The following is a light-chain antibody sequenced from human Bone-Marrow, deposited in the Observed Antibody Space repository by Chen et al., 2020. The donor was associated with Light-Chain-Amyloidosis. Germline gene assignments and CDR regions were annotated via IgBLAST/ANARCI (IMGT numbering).Light chain of an antibody. CDR1: QGITNY. V-gene: IGKV1-8*01. Sequence: AIRLIQSPSSLSASTGDIVTITCRASQGITNYLAWYQQRPGEAPHLLISAASTLHSGVPSRFNGTGSGTDFPLIIPSLQSEDFATYFCQLYYTFPLSFGGGTKVDI. CDR2: AAS. CDR3: QLYYTFPLS. J-gene: IGKJ4*01.